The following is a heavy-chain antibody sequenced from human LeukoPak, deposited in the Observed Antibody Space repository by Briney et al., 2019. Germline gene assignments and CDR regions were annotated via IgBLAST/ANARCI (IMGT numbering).Heavy chain of an antibody. CDR1: GGTFSSYI. J-gene: IGHJ6*03. Sequence: ASVKVSCKASGGTFSSYIISWVRQAPGQGLEWMGRIIPILGIANYAEKFQGRGTITAHKSTSTAYMELSSLRSEDTAVYYCARRGARGYYYMDVWGKGTTVTVSS. CDR2: IIPILGIA. CDR3: ARRGARGYYYMDV. D-gene: IGHD1-26*01. V-gene: IGHV1-69*02.